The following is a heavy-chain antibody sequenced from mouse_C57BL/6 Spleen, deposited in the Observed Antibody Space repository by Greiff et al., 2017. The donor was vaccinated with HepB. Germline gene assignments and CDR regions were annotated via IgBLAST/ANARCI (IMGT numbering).Heavy chain of an antibody. J-gene: IGHJ2*01. V-gene: IGHV1-59*01. D-gene: IGHD2-14*01. CDR2: IDPSDSYT. CDR3: AREDRTVDY. CDR1: GYTFTSYW. Sequence: VQLQQPGAELVRPGTSVKLSCKASGYTFTSYWMNWVKQRPGQGLEWIGVIDPSDSYTNYNQKFKGKATLTVDTSSSTAYMQLSSLTSEDSAVYYCAREDRTVDYWGQGTTLTVSS.